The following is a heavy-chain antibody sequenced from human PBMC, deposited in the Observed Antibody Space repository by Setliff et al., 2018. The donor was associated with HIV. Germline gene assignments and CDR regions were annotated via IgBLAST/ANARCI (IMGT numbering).Heavy chain of an antibody. Sequence: GSLRLSCAASGFTLSDYYMSWIRQAPGKGLEWVSYISSRGSTMYYVDSVKGRFTISRDNAKNSLYLRMNSLRAEDTAVYYCARDGGSYYYYYYYMDVWGKGTTVTVSS. V-gene: IGHV3-11*04. CDR2: ISSRGSTM. CDR3: ARDGGSYYYYYYYMDV. J-gene: IGHJ6*03. CDR1: GFTLSDYY. D-gene: IGHD1-26*01.